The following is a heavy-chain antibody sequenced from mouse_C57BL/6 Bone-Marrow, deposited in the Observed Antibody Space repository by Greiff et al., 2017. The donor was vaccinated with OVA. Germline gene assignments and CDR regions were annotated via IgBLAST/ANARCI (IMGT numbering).Heavy chain of an antibody. CDR1: GYTFTSYW. Sequence: QVQLQQPGAELVKPGASVKLSCKASGYTFTSYWMQWVKQRPGQGLEWIGEIDPSDSYTNYNQKLKGKATLTVDTSSSTAYMQLSSLTSEDSAVYYCAMNVYYGSSYGYWGQGTTLTVSS. V-gene: IGHV1-50*01. D-gene: IGHD1-1*01. CDR3: AMNVYYGSSYGY. CDR2: IDPSDSYT. J-gene: IGHJ2*01.